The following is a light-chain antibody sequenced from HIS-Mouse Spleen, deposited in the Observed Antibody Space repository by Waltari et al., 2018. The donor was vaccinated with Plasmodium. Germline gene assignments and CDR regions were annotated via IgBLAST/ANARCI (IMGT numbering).Light chain of an antibody. J-gene: IGKJ4*01. CDR1: QSVSSY. CDR2: DAS. Sequence: EIVLTQSQATLSFSPGQRATLSCRASQSVSSYLVWYQQKPGQAPRLLIYDASNRATGIPARFSGSGSGTDFTLTISSLEPEDFAVYYCQQRSNWPLTFGGGTKVEIK. CDR3: QQRSNWPLT. V-gene: IGKV3-11*01.